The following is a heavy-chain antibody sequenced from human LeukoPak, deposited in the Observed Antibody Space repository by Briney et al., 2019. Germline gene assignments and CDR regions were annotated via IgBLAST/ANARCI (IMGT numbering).Heavy chain of an antibody. Sequence: SETLSLTCTVSGGSITSYYWSWIRQPPGKGLEWIGNIYTGGSTNYNPSLRGRVTMSLDTSKNQISLKLSSVTAADTAVYYCAATVTTREAGDYWGQGTLVTVSS. CDR3: AATVTTREAGDY. V-gene: IGHV4-4*09. J-gene: IGHJ4*02. D-gene: IGHD4-11*01. CDR1: GGSITSYY. CDR2: IYTGGST.